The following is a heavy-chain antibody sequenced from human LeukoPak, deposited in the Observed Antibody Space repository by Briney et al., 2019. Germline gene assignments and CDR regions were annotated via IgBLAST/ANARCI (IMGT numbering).Heavy chain of an antibody. CDR2: IYTSGST. V-gene: IGHV4-61*02. J-gene: IGHJ6*03. Sequence: PSQTLSLTCTVSGGSISSGSYYWSWIRQPAGKGLEWIGRIYTSGSTNYNPSLMSRVTISVDTSKNQFSLKLSSVPAAVTAVYYCARGHSHCSSTSCYVYYYYYYYMDVWGKGTTVTVS. CDR1: GGSISSGSYY. CDR3: ARGHSHCSSTSCYVYYYYYYYMDV. D-gene: IGHD2-2*01.